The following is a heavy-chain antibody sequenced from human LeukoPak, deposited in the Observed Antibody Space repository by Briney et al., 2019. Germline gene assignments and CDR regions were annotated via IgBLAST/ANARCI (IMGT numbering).Heavy chain of an antibody. CDR3: ARRGRPSPTDSSGRTGGYYFDY. V-gene: IGHV4-39*07. Sequence: PSETLSLTCTVSGNSISSGDNYWSWIRQPPGKGLGWIGEINHSGSTTHNPSLKSRVTISVDTSKNQFSLKLSSVPAADTAVYYCARRGRPSPTDSSGRTGGYYFDYWGQGTLVTVSS. J-gene: IGHJ4*02. CDR1: GNSISSGDNY. D-gene: IGHD6-19*01. CDR2: INHSGST.